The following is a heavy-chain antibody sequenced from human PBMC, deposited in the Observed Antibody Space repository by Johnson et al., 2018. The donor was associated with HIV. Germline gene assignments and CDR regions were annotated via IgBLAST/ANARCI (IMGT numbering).Heavy chain of an antibody. D-gene: IGHD3-9*01. J-gene: IGHJ3*01. CDR2: IGYDGSNK. CDR1: GFTFSSYG. V-gene: IGHV3-33*08. Sequence: QEKLVESGGGVVQPGRSLRLSCAATGFTFSSYGMHWVRQAPGKGLEWVAVIGYDGSNKYYADSVKGRLTVSRDNSKNMVYLQMNSLRPEDTAVYYCARDGRDLVTRGSFDVWGQGTVVTVSS. CDR3: ARDGRDLVTRGSFDV.